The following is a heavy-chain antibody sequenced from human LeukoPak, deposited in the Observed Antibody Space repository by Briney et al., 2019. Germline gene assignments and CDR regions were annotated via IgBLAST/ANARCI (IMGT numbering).Heavy chain of an antibody. CDR3: ARDYSAAGTGYYYYMDV. CDR1: GFTVNSNY. CDR2: IYSGGST. V-gene: IGHV3-66*01. Sequence: PGGSLRLSCAASGFTVNSNYMSWVRQAPGKGLEWVSVIYSGGSTYYADSVTGRFTISRDNSKNTLYLQMNSLRAEDTAVYYCARDYSAAGTGYYYYMDVWGKGTTVTISS. D-gene: IGHD6-13*01. J-gene: IGHJ6*03.